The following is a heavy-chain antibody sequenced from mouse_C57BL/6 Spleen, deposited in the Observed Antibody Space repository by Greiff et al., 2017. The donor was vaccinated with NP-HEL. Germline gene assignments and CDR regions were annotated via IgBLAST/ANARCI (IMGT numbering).Heavy chain of an antibody. CDR2: IYWDDDQ. D-gene: IGHD2-5*01. Sequence: VTLKESGPGILQSSQTLSLTCSFPGVSLSTSGMGVSWIRKPSGKGLELLATIYWDDDQRITPSLKSRLTIAKDTSRNQVFLKITSVDTADTATYYCARRGYSNYSYWYFDVWGTGTTVTVSS. CDR3: ARRGYSNYSYWYFDV. J-gene: IGHJ1*03. V-gene: IGHV8-12*01. CDR1: GVSLSTSGMG.